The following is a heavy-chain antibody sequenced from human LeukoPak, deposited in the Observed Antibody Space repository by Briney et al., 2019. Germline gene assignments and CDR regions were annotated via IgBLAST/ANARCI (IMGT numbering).Heavy chain of an antibody. Sequence: ASVKVSCKASGYTFTSYDINWVRQATGQGLEWMGWMNPNSGNTGYAQKFQGRVTVTRNTSISTAYMELSSLRSEDTAVYYRARGRYCSSTSCYYNWFDPWGQGTLVTVSS. CDR1: GYTFTSYD. D-gene: IGHD2-2*01. CDR3: ARGRYCSSTSCYYNWFDP. V-gene: IGHV1-8*03. CDR2: MNPNSGNT. J-gene: IGHJ5*02.